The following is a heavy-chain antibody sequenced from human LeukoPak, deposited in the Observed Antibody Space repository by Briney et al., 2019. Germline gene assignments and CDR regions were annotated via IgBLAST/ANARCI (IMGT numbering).Heavy chain of an antibody. D-gene: IGHD5-18*01. CDR1: GGSISSYY. CDR2: IYYSGST. Sequence: SETLSLTCTVPGGSISSYYWSWIRQPPGKGLEWIGYIYYSGSTNYNPSLKSRVTISVDTSKNQFSLKLSSVTAADTAVYYCARVTGYSYANYYYYYGMDVWGQGTTVTVSS. J-gene: IGHJ6*02. V-gene: IGHV4-59*01. CDR3: ARVTGYSYANYYYYYGMDV.